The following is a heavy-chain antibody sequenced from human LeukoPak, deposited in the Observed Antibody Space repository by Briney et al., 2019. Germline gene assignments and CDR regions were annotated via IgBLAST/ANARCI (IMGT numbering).Heavy chain of an antibody. Sequence: SSETLSLTCAVYGGSFSGYYWSWIRQPPGKGLEWIGEINHSGSTNYNPSLKSRVTISVDTSKNQFSLKLSSVTAADTAVYYYARGIPWETYYYDSSGYYYDYWGQGTLVTVSS. V-gene: IGHV4-34*01. J-gene: IGHJ4*02. CDR1: GGSFSGYY. D-gene: IGHD3-22*01. CDR3: ARGIPWETYYYDSSGYYYDY. CDR2: INHSGST.